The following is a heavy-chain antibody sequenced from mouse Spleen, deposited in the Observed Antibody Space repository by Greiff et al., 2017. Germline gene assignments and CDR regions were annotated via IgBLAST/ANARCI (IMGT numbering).Heavy chain of an antibody. J-gene: IGHJ3*01. D-gene: IGHD6-1*01. CDR3: TTRFTRFAY. CDR2: IDPENGDT. CDR1: GFNIKDDY. V-gene: IGHV14-4*01. Sequence: EVMLVESGAELVRPGASVKLSCTASGFNIKDDYMHWVKQRPEQGLEWIGWIDPENGDTEYASKFQGKATITADTSSNTAYLQLSSLTSEDTAVYYCTTRFTRFAYWGQGTLVTVSA.